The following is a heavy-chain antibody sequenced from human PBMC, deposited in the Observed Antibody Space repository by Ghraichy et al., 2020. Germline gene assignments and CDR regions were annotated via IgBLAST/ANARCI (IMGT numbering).Heavy chain of an antibody. Sequence: ASVKVSCKASGYTFTSYGISWVRQAPGQGLEWMGWISAYNGNTNYAQKLQGRVTMTTDTSTSTAYMELRSLRSDDTAVYYCAAVAGTQLREYYFDYWGQGTLVTVSS. CDR3: AAVAGTQLREYYFDY. CDR1: GYTFTSYG. J-gene: IGHJ4*02. CDR2: ISAYNGNT. V-gene: IGHV1-18*04. D-gene: IGHD6-19*01.